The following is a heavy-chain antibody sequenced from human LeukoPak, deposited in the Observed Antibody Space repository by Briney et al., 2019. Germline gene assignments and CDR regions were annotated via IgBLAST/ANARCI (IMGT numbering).Heavy chain of an antibody. V-gene: IGHV1-2*02. Sequence: ASVKVSCKASGYTFTGYYMHWVRQAPGQGLEWMGWINPNSGGTNYAQKFQGRVTMTRDTSISTAYMELSRLRSDDTAVYYCAREEIAAAEVYNWFDPWGQGTLVTVSS. D-gene: IGHD6-13*01. J-gene: IGHJ5*02. CDR2: INPNSGGT. CDR3: AREEIAAAEVYNWFDP. CDR1: GYTFTGYY.